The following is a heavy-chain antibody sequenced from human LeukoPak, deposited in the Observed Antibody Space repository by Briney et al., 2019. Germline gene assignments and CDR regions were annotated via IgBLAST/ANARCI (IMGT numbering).Heavy chain of an antibody. CDR3: ARDRIRGGLIDY. V-gene: IGHV4-34*01. D-gene: IGHD3-10*01. CDR2: INHSGST. Sequence: KASETLSLTCAVYGGSFSGYYWSWIRQPPGKGLEWIGEINHSGSTNYNPSLKSRITISVDTSKNQFSLRLSSVTAADTAVYYCARDRIRGGLIDYWGQGTLVTVSS. J-gene: IGHJ4*02. CDR1: GGSFSGYY.